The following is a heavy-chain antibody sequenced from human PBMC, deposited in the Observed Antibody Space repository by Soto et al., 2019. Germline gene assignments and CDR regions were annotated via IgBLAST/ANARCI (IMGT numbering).Heavy chain of an antibody. D-gene: IGHD3-16*01. CDR3: AKDGGLGVLVRPLYFFDS. CDR2: VTWDSGHL. Sequence: DVRLVKSGGGLVQPGRSLRLSCAASGFTFDDFAMHWVRQAPGEGLEWVSSVTWDSGHLAYADSVKGRFTISRDNAKNSLYLQMDSLRPEDTAFYYCAKDGGLGVLVRPLYFFDSWGPGALVTVSS. J-gene: IGHJ4*02. CDR1: GFTFDDFA. V-gene: IGHV3-9*01.